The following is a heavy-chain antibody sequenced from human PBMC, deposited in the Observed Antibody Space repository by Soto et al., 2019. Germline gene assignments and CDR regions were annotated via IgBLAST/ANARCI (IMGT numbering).Heavy chain of an antibody. J-gene: IGHJ5*02. Sequence: ASVKVSCKVSGYTLTELSMHWVRQAPGKGLEWMGGFDPEDGETIYAQKFQGRVTMTEDTSTDTAYMELSSLRSEDTAVYYCATIISRYCTNGVCSEWFDPWGQGTLVTVSS. CDR1: GYTLTELS. V-gene: IGHV1-24*01. D-gene: IGHD2-8*01. CDR2: FDPEDGET. CDR3: ATIISRYCTNGVCSEWFDP.